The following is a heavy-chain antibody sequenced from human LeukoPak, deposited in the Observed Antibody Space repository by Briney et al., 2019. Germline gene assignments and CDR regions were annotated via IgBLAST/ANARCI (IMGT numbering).Heavy chain of an antibody. J-gene: IGHJ3*02. Sequence: WIRQPPGKGLEWVSGINWNGGSTGYADSVKGRFTISRDNARNSLYLQMNSLRAEDTALYYCARGARGVDAFDIWGQGTMVTVSS. CDR2: INWNGGST. D-gene: IGHD3-10*01. V-gene: IGHV3-20*03. CDR3: ARGARGVDAFDI.